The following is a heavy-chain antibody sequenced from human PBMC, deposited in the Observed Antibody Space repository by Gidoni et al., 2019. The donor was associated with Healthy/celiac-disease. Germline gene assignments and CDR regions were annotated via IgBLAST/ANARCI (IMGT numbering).Heavy chain of an antibody. V-gene: IGHV3-11*01. CDR1: GFTFRDYY. J-gene: IGHJ3*02. CDR2: ISSSGSTI. CDR3: ARWRIAAAVGDAFDI. Sequence: QVQLVESGGGLVKPGGSLSLSCAASGFTFRDYYMSWIRQAPGKGLEWVSYISSSGSTIYYADSVKGRFTISRDNAKNSLYLQMNSRRAEDTAVYYCARWRIAAAVGDAFDIWGQGTMVTVSS. D-gene: IGHD6-13*01.